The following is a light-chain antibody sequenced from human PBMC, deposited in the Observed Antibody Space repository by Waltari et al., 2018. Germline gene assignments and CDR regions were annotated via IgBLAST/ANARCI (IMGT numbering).Light chain of an antibody. CDR3: QQADSFPLT. CDR1: QGINNW. V-gene: IGKV1-12*01. Sequence: DIQMTKSPSSLSASVRDRVTMTWRASQGINNWLAWYQQVPGTAPKLLIYSASSLQSGVPSRFSGSGSGTNFTLTITSLQPEDFATYYCQQADSFPLTFGGGTKVEIK. J-gene: IGKJ4*01. CDR2: SAS.